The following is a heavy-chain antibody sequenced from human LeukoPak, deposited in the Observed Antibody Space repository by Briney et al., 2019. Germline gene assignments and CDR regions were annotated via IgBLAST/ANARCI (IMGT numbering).Heavy chain of an antibody. J-gene: IGHJ4*02. CDR3: ARDGDGSGRHLPDY. V-gene: IGHV4-39*07. CDR2: IYYSGST. Sequence: SETLSLTCTVSGGSISSSSYYWGWIRQPPGKGLEWIGSIYYSGSTNYNPSLKSRVTMSVDTSKNQFSLKLSSVTAADTAVYYCARDGDGSGRHLPDYWGQGTLVTVSS. D-gene: IGHD3-10*01. CDR1: GGSISSSSYY.